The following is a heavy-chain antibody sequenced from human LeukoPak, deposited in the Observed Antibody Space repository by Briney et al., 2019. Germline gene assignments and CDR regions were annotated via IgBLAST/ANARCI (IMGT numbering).Heavy chain of an antibody. J-gene: IGHJ4*02. CDR3: ARAPLDCSSTSCYGEEGFDY. Sequence: ASVKVSCKASGYTFTGYYMHWVRQAPGQGLEWMGWINPNSGGTNYAQKFQGRVTMTRDTSISTAYMELSSLRSEDTAVYYCARAPLDCSSTSCYGEEGFDYWGQGTLVTVSS. CDR1: GYTFTGYY. D-gene: IGHD2-2*01. V-gene: IGHV1-2*02. CDR2: INPNSGGT.